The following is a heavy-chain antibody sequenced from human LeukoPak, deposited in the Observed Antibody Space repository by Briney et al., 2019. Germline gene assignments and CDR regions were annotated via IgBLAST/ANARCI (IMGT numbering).Heavy chain of an antibody. V-gene: IGHV4-34*01. CDR2: INHSGST. J-gene: IGHJ6*03. Sequence: PSETLSLTCAVYGGSFSGYYWSWIRQPPGKGLEWIGEINHSGSTNYTPSLKSRVTISVDKSKNQFSLKLSSVTAADTAVYYCARDSLYYYYYYMDVWGKGTTVTVSS. CDR3: ARDSLYYYYYYMDV. D-gene: IGHD2-15*01. CDR1: GGSFSGYY.